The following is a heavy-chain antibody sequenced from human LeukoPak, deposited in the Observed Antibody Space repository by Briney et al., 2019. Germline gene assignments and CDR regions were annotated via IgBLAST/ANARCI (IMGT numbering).Heavy chain of an antibody. CDR1: GGTFSSYA. Sequence: SVKVSCKASGGTFSSYAISWVRQAPGQGLEWMGGIIPIFGTANYAQKFQGRVTITADKSTSAAYMELSSLRPEDTAVYYCARVGQDYYESSGYYYWGQGTLVTVSS. CDR3: ARVGQDYYESSGYYY. V-gene: IGHV1-69*06. CDR2: IIPIFGTA. J-gene: IGHJ4*02. D-gene: IGHD3-22*01.